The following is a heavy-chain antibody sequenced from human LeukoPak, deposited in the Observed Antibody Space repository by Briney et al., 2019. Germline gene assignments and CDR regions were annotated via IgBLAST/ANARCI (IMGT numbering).Heavy chain of an antibody. V-gene: IGHV1-24*01. J-gene: IGHJ4*02. D-gene: IGHD1-26*01. Sequence: ASVKVSCKVSGYTLTELSMHWVRQAPGKGLEWMGGFDPEDGETIYAQKFQGRDTMTEDTSTDTAYMELSSLRSEDTAVYYCATDLGGSGSYGGNYWGQGTLVTVSS. CDR1: GYTLTELS. CDR3: ATDLGGSGSYGGNY. CDR2: FDPEDGET.